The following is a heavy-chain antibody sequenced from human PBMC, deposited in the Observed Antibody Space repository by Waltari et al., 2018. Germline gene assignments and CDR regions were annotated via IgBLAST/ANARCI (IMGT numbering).Heavy chain of an antibody. V-gene: IGHV3-53*01. D-gene: IGHD3-3*01. CDR3: ARLDFWTGSYY. Sequence: EVQLVESGGGLIQPGGSLSLSCAVSGFTVSNTYMSWVRQAPGKGLEWVSVIYSGGSTYYADSVKGRFTISRDSSENTVYLQMSSLRAEDTALYYCARLDFWTGSYYWGQGTLVTVSS. CDR2: IYSGGST. CDR1: GFTVSNTY. J-gene: IGHJ4*02.